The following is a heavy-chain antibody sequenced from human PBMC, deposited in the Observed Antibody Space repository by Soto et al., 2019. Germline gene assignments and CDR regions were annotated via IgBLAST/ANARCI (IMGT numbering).Heavy chain of an antibody. Sequence: PSDTLSLTCTVSGGSISSGPYSWGWIRQTPGEGLEWIGTFRYNENTYYNPSLESRVTISVDTSKNHFSLKVTSATVADTAVYYCARLGGYCSSTGCYGYYALDVWGPGTTVT. CDR1: GGSISSGPYS. CDR3: ARLGGYCSSTGCYGYYALDV. D-gene: IGHD2-2*01. CDR2: FRYNENT. J-gene: IGHJ6*02. V-gene: IGHV4-39*02.